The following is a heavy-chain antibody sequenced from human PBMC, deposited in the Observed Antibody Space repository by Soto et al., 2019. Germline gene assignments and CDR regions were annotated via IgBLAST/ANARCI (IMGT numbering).Heavy chain of an antibody. J-gene: IGHJ6*02. CDR2: IKSKTDGGTT. CDR1: GFTFSNAW. Sequence: GGSLRLSCAASGFTFSNAWMNWVRQAPGKGLEWVGRIKSKTDGGTTDYAAPVKGRFTISRDDSKNTLYLQMNSLKTEDTAVYYCTTEVVVAATNYYYYYGMDVWGQGTTVTVSS. D-gene: IGHD2-15*01. V-gene: IGHV3-15*07. CDR3: TTEVVVAATNYYYYYGMDV.